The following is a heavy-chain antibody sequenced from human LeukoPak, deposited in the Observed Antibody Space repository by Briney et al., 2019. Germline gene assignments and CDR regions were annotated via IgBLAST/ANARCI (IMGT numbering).Heavy chain of an antibody. Sequence: GGSLRLSCAASGFTFSSYAMSWVRQAPGKGLQWVSAISGSGGSTYYADSVKGRFTISRDNSKNTLYLQMNSLRAEDTAVYYCTTDVLYCSSTSCQYYFDYWGQGTLVTVSS. CDR3: TTDVLYCSSTSCQYYFDY. J-gene: IGHJ4*02. CDR2: ISGSGGST. CDR1: GFTFSSYA. V-gene: IGHV3-23*01. D-gene: IGHD2-2*01.